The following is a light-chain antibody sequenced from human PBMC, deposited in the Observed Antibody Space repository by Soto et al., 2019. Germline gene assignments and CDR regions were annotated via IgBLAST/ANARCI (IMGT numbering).Light chain of an antibody. CDR3: HHYGSSTGT. V-gene: IGKV3-20*01. CDR2: GAS. CDR1: QSVSSSY. Sequence: EIVLTQSPGTLSLSPGERATLSCRASQSVSSSYLDWYQQKPGQAPRLLIYGASSRATGIPARFSGSGSGTDFAITISRMEPEDLAVYYGHHYGSSTGTFGQGTKLEIK. J-gene: IGKJ2*01.